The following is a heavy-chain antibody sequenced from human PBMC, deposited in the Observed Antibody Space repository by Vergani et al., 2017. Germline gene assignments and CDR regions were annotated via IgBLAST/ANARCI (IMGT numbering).Heavy chain of an antibody. CDR2: INHSGST. J-gene: IGHJ6*03. D-gene: IGHD4-11*01. Sequence: QVQLQQWGAGLLKPSETLSLTCAVYGGSFSGYYWSWIRQPPGKGLEWIGEINHSGSTNYNPSLKSRVTISVDTSKNQFSLKLSAVTAADTAVYYCARVRSVTTGYSYYYMDVGGKGTTVTVSS. CDR1: GGSFSGYY. V-gene: IGHV4-34*01. CDR3: ARVRSVTTGYSYYYMDV.